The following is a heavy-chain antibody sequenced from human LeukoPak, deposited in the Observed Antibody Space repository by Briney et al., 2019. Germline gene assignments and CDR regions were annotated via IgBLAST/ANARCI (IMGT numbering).Heavy chain of an antibody. CDR2: IYYTGST. Sequence: PSETLSLTCTVSGGAISSYYWSWIRQLPGKGLECIGYIYYTGSTNYNPSLKSRVTISVDTSKNQFSLKLSSVTAADTAVYHCARVPSGWVDYWGQGTLVTVSS. CDR1: GGAISSYY. D-gene: IGHD6-19*01. V-gene: IGHV4-59*01. J-gene: IGHJ4*02. CDR3: ARVPSGWVDY.